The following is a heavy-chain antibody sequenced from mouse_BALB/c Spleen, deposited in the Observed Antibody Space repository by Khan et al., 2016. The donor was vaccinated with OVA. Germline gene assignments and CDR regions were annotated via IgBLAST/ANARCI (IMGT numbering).Heavy chain of an antibody. CDR1: GFNIKDTY. Sequence: VQLKESGAELVKPGASVKLSCTASGFNIKDTYMHWVKQRPEQGLEWIGRIDPANGNTKYDPKFQGKATITADTSSNTAYLQLSSLTSDDTAVYYCAGINSWGQGTTLTVSS. CDR2: IDPANGNT. CDR3: AGINS. J-gene: IGHJ2*01. V-gene: IGHV14-3*02.